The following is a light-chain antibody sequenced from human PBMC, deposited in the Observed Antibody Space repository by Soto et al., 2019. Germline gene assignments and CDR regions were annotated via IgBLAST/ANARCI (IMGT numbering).Light chain of an antibody. J-gene: IGKJ1*01. V-gene: IGKV4-1*01. Sequence: DIVMTQSTDSLAVSLGERATINCKSSQGVLYSPNNENYLAWYQQKPGQPPKLLVYWASTRESGVPDRFSGSGSGTDFTLTISSLQAEDVAVYYCQQYYGPPRTFGQGTKVDIK. CDR2: WAS. CDR1: QGVLYSPNNENY. CDR3: QQYYGPPRT.